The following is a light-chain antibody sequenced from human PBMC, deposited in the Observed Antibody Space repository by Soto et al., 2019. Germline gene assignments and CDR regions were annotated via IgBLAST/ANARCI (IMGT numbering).Light chain of an antibody. Sequence: QLVLTQSPSASASLGASVKITCTLSSGHSNYAIAWHQQQSEKGPRYLMKLNSDGSHNKGDGIPDRFSGSSSGAERHLTISSLQSEDEADYYCQTWGTGIGVFGGGTKVTVL. CDR2: LNSDGSH. CDR3: QTWGTGIGV. V-gene: IGLV4-69*01. CDR1: SGHSNYA. J-gene: IGLJ2*01.